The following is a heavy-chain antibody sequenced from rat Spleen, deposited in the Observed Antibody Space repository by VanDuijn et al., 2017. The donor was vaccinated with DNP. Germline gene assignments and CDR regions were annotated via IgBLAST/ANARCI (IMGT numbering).Heavy chain of an antibody. CDR1: GFTFSNYD. CDR3: ATRYDGYYHVMDA. V-gene: IGHV5-7*01. J-gene: IGHJ4*01. CDR2: ISYDGSST. D-gene: IGHD1-12*03. Sequence: EVQLVESGGGLVQPGRSMKLSCAASGFTFSNYDMAWVRQAPKKGLEWVATISYDGSSTYYRDSVKGRFTISRDNAKSTLYLQMDSLRSEDTATYYCATRYDGYYHVMDAWGQGTSVTVSS.